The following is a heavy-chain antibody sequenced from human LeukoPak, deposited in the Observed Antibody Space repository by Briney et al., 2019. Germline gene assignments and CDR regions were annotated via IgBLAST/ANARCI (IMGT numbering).Heavy chain of an antibody. CDR3: ASVTTYYDISMYAFDI. J-gene: IGHJ3*02. V-gene: IGHV4-4*07. CDR1: GGSINSYY. CDR2: FFTSGST. D-gene: IGHD3-9*01. Sequence: SETLSLTCTVSGGSINSYYWSWIRQPAGKGLDWIGRFFTSGSTYYSPSLKSRVTISVDTSKNQFSLKLSSVTAADTAVYYCASVTTYYDISMYAFDIWGQGTMVTVSS.